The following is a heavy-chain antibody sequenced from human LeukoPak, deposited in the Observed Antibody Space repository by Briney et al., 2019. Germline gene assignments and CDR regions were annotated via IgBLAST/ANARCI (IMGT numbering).Heavy chain of an antibody. V-gene: IGHV3-7*01. D-gene: IGHD6-19*01. CDR3: ARSGYSSGLGGDY. J-gene: IGHJ4*02. Sequence: GGSLRLSCAASGFTFSNYWMGWVRQAPGKGLEWVANIKLDGSETYYVDSVKGRFTISRDNAKNSLYLQMNSLRAEDTAVYYCARSGYSSGLGGDYWGQGTLVTVSS. CDR2: IKLDGSET. CDR1: GFTFSNYW.